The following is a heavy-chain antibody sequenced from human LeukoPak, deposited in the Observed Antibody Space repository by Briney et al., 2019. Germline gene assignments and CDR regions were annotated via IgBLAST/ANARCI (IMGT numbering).Heavy chain of an antibody. J-gene: IGHJ4*02. CDR3: ARDPYYYGSGSPLYFDY. D-gene: IGHD3-10*01. CDR2: IWFDGSIE. V-gene: IGHV3-33*01. Sequence: TGGSLRLSCAASGFTFSSYGMHWVRQAPGQGLEWVAVIWFDGSIEYYADSVKGRFTISRDNSKNTLYLQMNSLRAEDTAVYYCARDPYYYGSGSPLYFDYWGQGTLVTVSS. CDR1: GFTFSSYG.